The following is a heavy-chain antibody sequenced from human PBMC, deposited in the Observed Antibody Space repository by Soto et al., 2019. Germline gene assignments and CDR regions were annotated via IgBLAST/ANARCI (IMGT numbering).Heavy chain of an antibody. CDR3: ASGRFCSRTNCFGYLDH. CDR2: IWYDGNPK. D-gene: IGHD2-2*01. V-gene: IGHV3-33*01. J-gene: IGHJ4*02. CDR1: GFTFSTYG. Sequence: QVQLVESGGGVVQPGRSLRLSCAASGFTFSTYGMNWVRLAPGKGLERVAVIWYDGNPKSYADSVRGRFTISRDKSKIALYLQTNSLRAKDTAVYYCASGRFCSRTNCFGYLDHWGQGTLVTVSS.